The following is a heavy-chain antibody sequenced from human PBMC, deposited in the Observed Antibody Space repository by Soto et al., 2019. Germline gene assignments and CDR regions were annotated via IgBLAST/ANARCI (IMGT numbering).Heavy chain of an antibody. CDR2: INAGNGNT. D-gene: IGHD6-13*01. V-gene: IGHV1-3*01. Sequence: QVQLVQSGAEVKKPGASVKVSCKASGYTFTSYAMHWVRQAPGQRLEWMGWINAGNGNTKYSQKFQGRVTITRDTSASTAYMKLSSLRSEDTAVYYCAREHIAAAGTGNWFDPWGQGPLVTVSS. CDR3: AREHIAAAGTGNWFDP. CDR1: GYTFTSYA. J-gene: IGHJ5*02.